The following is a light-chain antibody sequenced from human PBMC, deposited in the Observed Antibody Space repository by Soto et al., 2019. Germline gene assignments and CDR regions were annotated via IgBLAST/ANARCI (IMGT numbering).Light chain of an antibody. CDR1: SSDVGGYNY. V-gene: IGLV2-14*01. CDR3: SSYTTSSTVV. Sequence: QSVLTQPASVSGSRGQSITISCIGTSSDVGGYNYVSWYQQHPGKAPKLMIYEVSNRPSGVSNRFSGSKSGTTASLTISGLQAEDEADYFCSSYTTSSTVVFGGGTKLTVL. J-gene: IGLJ2*01. CDR2: EVS.